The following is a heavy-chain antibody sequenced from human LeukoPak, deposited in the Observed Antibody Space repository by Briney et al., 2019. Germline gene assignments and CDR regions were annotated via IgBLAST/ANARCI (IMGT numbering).Heavy chain of an antibody. V-gene: IGHV4-4*07. J-gene: IGHJ4*02. Sequence: ETSETLSLTCTVSGGSISSYYWSWIRQPAGKGLEWIGRIYTSGSTNYNPPLKSRVTMSVDTSKNQFSLKLSSVTAADTAVYYCARTLPEAYCSSTSCPYYFDYWGQGTLVTVSS. CDR1: GGSISSYY. D-gene: IGHD2-2*01. CDR2: IYTSGST. CDR3: ARTLPEAYCSSTSCPYYFDY.